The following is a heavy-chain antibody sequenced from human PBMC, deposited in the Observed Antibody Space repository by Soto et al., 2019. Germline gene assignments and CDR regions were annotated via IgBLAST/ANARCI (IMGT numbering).Heavy chain of an antibody. CDR3: ARDGYCSSTSCYGGLYYYGMDV. CDR2: ISAYNGNT. D-gene: IGHD2-2*03. Sequence: ASVKVSCKASGYTFTSYGISWVRQAPGQGLEWMGWISAYNGNTNYAQKLQGRVTMTTDTSTSTAYMELRSLRSDDTAVYYCARDGYCSSTSCYGGLYYYGMDVWGQGTTVP. V-gene: IGHV1-18*04. CDR1: GYTFTSYG. J-gene: IGHJ6*02.